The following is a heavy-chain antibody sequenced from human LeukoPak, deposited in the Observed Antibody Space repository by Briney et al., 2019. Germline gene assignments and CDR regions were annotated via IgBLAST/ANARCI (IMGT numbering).Heavy chain of an antibody. CDR1: GFTFSSYG. V-gene: IGHV3-30*18. Sequence: GGSLRLSCAASGFTFSSYGIHWVRQAPGKGLEWVAVISYDGSNKYYADSVKGRFTVSRDNSKNSLYLQMNSLRAEDTAVYYCAKGRGGDGYNWEFDYWGQGTLVTVSS. CDR2: ISYDGSNK. J-gene: IGHJ4*02. D-gene: IGHD5-24*01. CDR3: AKGRGGDGYNWEFDY.